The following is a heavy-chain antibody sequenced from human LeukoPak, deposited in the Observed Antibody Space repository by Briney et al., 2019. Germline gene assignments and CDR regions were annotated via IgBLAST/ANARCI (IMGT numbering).Heavy chain of an antibody. CDR2: IYHSGST. Sequence: SGTLSLTCAVSGGSISSSNWWSWVRQPPGKGLEWIGEIYHSGSTNYNPSLKSRVTISVDKSKNQFSLKLSSVTAADTAVYFCARPLPDDFWRISAFDIWGQGTMVTVSS. CDR1: GGSISSSNW. D-gene: IGHD3-3*01. CDR3: ARPLPDDFWRISAFDI. V-gene: IGHV4-4*02. J-gene: IGHJ3*02.